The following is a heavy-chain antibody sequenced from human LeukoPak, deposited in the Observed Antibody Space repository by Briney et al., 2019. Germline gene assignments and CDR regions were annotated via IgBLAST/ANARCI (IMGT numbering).Heavy chain of an antibody. D-gene: IGHD3-10*02. Sequence: ASVKVSCKASGYTFTSYDINWVRQATGQGLEWMGWMNPNSGNTGYAQKFQGSVNMTRNTSISTAHIELSSLRSEDTAVYYCASSFCSGRRDYWGQGTLVTVSS. CDR3: ASSFCSGRRDY. V-gene: IGHV1-8*01. CDR1: GYTFTSYD. CDR2: MNPNSGNT. J-gene: IGHJ4*02.